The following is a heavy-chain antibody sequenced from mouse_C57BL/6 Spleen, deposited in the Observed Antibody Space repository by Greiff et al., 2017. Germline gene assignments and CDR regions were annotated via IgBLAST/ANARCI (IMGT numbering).Heavy chain of an antibody. CDR3: ASQFGGGYFDV. Sequence: VQGVESGPELVKPGASVKISCKASGYAFSSSWMNWVKQRPGKGLEWIGRIYPGDGDTNYNGKFKGKATLTADKSSSTAYMQLSSLTSEDSAVYFCASQFGGGYFDVWGTGTTVTVSS. CDR2: IYPGDGDT. CDR1: GYAFSSSW. V-gene: IGHV1-82*01. J-gene: IGHJ1*03.